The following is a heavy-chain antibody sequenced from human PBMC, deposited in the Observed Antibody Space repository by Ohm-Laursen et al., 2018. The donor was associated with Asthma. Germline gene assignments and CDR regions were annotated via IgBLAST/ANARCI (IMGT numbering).Heavy chain of an antibody. CDR3: ARVPYYDFWSGYSGDWFDP. CDR1: GYTFTSYA. V-gene: IGHV1-3*01. J-gene: IGHJ5*02. D-gene: IGHD3-3*01. Sequence: ATVKISCKASGYTFTSYAMHWVRQAPGQRLEWMGWINAGNGNTKYSQKFQGRVTITRDTSASTAYMELSSLRSEDTAVYYCARVPYYDFWSGYSGDWFDPWGQGTLVTVSS. CDR2: INAGNGNT.